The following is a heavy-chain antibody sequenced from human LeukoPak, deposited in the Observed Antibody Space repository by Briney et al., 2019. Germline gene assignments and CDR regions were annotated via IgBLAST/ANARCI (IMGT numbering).Heavy chain of an antibody. CDR2: IWFDGSNR. CDR1: GFTFRNYG. D-gene: IGHD2-15*01. CDR3: ARDTSGYYDY. Sequence: GGSLRLSCEASGFTFRNYGMHWVRQAPGKGMDWVGVIWFDGSNRYYADSVKGRFTISRDNSKNTLYLQVNSVRAEDTAVYYCARDTSGYYDYWGQGALVTVSS. J-gene: IGHJ4*02. V-gene: IGHV3-33*01.